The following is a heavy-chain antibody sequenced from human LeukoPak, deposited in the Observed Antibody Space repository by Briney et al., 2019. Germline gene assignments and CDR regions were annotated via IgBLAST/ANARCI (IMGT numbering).Heavy chain of an antibody. Sequence: GGSLRLSCVPSGFTFSSYGMHWVRQAPGKGLEWVAVISYDGSDKYYADSVKGRFTISRDKSKKTLYLQMNSLRAEDTAVYYCARTKHNYFDYWGQGTLVTVSS. CDR1: GFTFSSYG. J-gene: IGHJ4*02. D-gene: IGHD2-21*01. CDR3: ARTKHNYFDY. CDR2: ISYDGSDK. V-gene: IGHV3-30*03.